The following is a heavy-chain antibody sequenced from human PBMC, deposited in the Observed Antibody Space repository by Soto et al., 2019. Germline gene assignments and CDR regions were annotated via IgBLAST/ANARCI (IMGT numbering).Heavy chain of an antibody. D-gene: IGHD3-22*01. J-gene: IGHJ3*02. CDR3: ARTYDGSGPNSGGYAFDI. CDR1: VGSISSYY. V-gene: IGHV4-59*01. CDR2: IYYSGT. Sequence: SETLSLTCRVFVGSISSYYWRWLRQPPGKGLEWIAYIYYSGTSYNPSLKSRVSISLDTSKNQFSLKLSSVTAADTAVYYCARTYDGSGPNSGGYAFDIWGQGTMVT.